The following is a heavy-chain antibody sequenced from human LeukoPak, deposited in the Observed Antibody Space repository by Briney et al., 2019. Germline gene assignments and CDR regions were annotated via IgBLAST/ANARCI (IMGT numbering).Heavy chain of an antibody. V-gene: IGHV4-59*01. CDR3: ANTAVAGRIGWFDP. CDR1: GGSISSYY. CDR2: IYYGGST. D-gene: IGHD6-19*01. J-gene: IGHJ5*02. Sequence: SETLSLTCTVSGGSISSYYWSWIRQPPGKGLEWIGYIYYGGSTNYNPSLKSRVTISVDTSKNQLSLKLSSVTAADTAVYYCANTAVAGRIGWFDPWGQGTLVTVSS.